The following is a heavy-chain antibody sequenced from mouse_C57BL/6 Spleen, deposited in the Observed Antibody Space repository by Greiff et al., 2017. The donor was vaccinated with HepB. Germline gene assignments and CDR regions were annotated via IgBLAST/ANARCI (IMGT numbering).Heavy chain of an antibody. J-gene: IGHJ4*01. CDR1: GYTFTNYW. V-gene: IGHV1-63*01. CDR2: IYPGGGYT. CDR3: ARVYGSSYDYAMDY. D-gene: IGHD1-1*01. Sequence: QVQLQQSGAELVRPGTSVTMSCKASGYTFTNYWIGWAKQRPGHGLEWIGDIYPGGGYTNYNEKFKGKATLTADKSSSTAYMQFSSLTSEDSAIYYCARVYGSSYDYAMDYWGQGTSVTVSS.